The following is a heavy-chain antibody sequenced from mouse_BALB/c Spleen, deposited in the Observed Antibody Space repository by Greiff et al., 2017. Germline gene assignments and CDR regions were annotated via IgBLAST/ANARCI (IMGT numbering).Heavy chain of an antibody. D-gene: IGHD2-14*01. CDR1: GFSLTSYG. CDR2: IWAGGST. J-gene: IGHJ2*01. V-gene: IGHV2-9*02. Sequence: VKLVESGPDLVAPSQSLSITCTVSGFSLTSYGVHWVRQPPGKGLEWLGVIWAGGSTNYNSALMSRLSISKDNSKSQVFLKMNSLQTDDTAMYYCARDLRYDDRVFDYWGQGTTLTVSS. CDR3: ARDLRYDDRVFDY.